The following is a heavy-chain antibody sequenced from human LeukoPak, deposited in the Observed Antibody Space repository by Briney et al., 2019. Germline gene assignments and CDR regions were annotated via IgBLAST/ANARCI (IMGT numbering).Heavy chain of an antibody. D-gene: IGHD4/OR15-4a*01. CDR2: IKHDGSEK. Sequence: GGSLRLSCAASGFTLSRAWMTWVRQAPGQGLEWVANIKHDGSEKYYVDSVKGRFTNSRDNANNSLYLQMNSLRAGDTAVYYCVYAPNYAYFDYWGQGTLITVSS. CDR1: GFTLSRAW. J-gene: IGHJ4*02. V-gene: IGHV3-7*01. CDR3: VYAPNYAYFDY.